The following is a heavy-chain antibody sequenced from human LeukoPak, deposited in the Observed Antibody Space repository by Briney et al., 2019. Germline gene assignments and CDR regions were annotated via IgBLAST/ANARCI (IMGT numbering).Heavy chain of an antibody. V-gene: IGHV4-39*02. D-gene: IGHD3-22*01. CDR2: IYYSGST. CDR1: GGSISSSSYY. CDR3: AREPSPYYYDSSGYNWDY. Sequence: SPSETLSLTCTVSGGSISSSSYYCVWIRQPPGKGLEWIGSIYYSGSTYYNPSLKSRVTISVDTSKNQFSLKLSSVTAADTAVYYCAREPSPYYYDSSGYNWDYWGQGTLVTVSS. J-gene: IGHJ4*02.